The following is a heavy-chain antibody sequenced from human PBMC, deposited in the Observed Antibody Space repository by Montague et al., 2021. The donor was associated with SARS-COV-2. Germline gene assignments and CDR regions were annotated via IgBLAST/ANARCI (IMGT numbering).Heavy chain of an antibody. D-gene: IGHD2-2*01. V-gene: IGHV4-59*08. Sequence: SGSTNYNPSLKSRVTISVDTSKNQFSLTLSSVTAADTAVYYCARRGLGYCSSTSCQNAFDIGAQVTM. J-gene: IGHJ3*02. CDR2: SGST. CDR3: ARRGLGYCSSTSCQNAFDI.